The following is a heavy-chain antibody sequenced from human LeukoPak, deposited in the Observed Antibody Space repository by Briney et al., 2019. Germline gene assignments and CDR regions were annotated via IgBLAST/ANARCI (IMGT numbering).Heavy chain of an antibody. J-gene: IGHJ6*02. Sequence: GASVKVSCKASGGTFISYAISWVRQAPGQGLEWMGGIIPIFGTANYAQKFQGRVTITADESTSTAYMELSSLRSEDTAVYYCARDVSAAMGFYGMDVWGQGTTVTVSS. D-gene: IGHD2-2*01. CDR3: ARDVSAAMGFYGMDV. V-gene: IGHV1-69*13. CDR1: GGTFISYA. CDR2: IIPIFGTA.